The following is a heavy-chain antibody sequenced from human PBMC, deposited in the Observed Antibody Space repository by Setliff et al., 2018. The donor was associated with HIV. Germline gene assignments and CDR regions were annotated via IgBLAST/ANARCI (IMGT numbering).Heavy chain of an antibody. V-gene: IGHV1-2*06. CDR1: EYMILAYK. CDR2: ISPNNGVA. Sequence: EASVKVSCKATEYMILAYKKNWVRQAPGQGLEGIGRISPNNGVAEYAPKFQGRVIMTLDTSISTAYLEIPRLTSDDAAVYYCARHRVFDSFDGWGQGTMVTVSS. CDR3: ARHRVFDSFDG. J-gene: IGHJ3*01.